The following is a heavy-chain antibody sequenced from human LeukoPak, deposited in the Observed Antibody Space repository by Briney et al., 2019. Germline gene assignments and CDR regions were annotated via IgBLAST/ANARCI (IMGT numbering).Heavy chain of an antibody. CDR3: TTQTVASNFDY. Sequence: GGSLRLSCAASGFSFSVYEIHWVRQAPGKGLEWISDVSSSGTTTYYADSVKSRFTISRDNAKNSLYLQMNSLRAEDTAVYYCTTQTVASNFDYWGQGTLVTVSS. J-gene: IGHJ4*02. D-gene: IGHD6-19*01. CDR1: GFSFSVYE. CDR2: VSSSGTTT. V-gene: IGHV3-48*03.